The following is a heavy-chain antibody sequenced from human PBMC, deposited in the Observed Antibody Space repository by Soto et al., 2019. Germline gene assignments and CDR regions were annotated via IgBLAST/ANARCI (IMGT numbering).Heavy chain of an antibody. CDR2: ITTSSAYI. J-gene: IGHJ5*02. CDR1: GFTFNTYD. V-gene: IGHV3-21*01. CDR3: VRSGTARLLRHSWFDT. Sequence: EVQLVESGGGLVKPGGSLRLSCAASGFTFNTYDMTWVRQAPGKGLEWVSSITTSSAYIYYADSLKGRITISRDNAKNSLFLQMNSLRAEDTAVYYCVRSGTARLLRHSWFDTWGQGTRVTVSS. D-gene: IGHD2-21*01.